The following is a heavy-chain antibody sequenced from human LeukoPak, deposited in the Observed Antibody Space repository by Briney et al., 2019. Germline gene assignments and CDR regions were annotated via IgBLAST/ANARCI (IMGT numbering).Heavy chain of an antibody. D-gene: IGHD5-18*01. Sequence: SETLSLTCTVSGGSISSYYWSWIRQPAGKGLEWIGRIYTSGSTNYNPSLKSRVTMSVDTSKSQFSLKLSSVTAADTAVYYCAGSGYSYRYDAFDIWGQGTMVTVSS. CDR3: AGSGYSYRYDAFDI. V-gene: IGHV4-4*07. CDR1: GGSISSYY. CDR2: IYTSGST. J-gene: IGHJ3*02.